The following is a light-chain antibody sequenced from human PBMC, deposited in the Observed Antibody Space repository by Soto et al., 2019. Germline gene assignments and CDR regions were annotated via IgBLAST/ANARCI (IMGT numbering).Light chain of an antibody. CDR1: QDISDS. CDR3: KQSYTSPVT. J-gene: IGKJ4*01. V-gene: IGKV1-39*01. Sequence: IQMTQSPSSLSASVGDRVTITCQASQDISDSLNWYQQKPGKAPNLLIFDAYNLQSGVPSRFSGGGSGTDFTLTIRSLQPEDFGTYYCKQSYTSPVTFGGGTKVDIK. CDR2: DAY.